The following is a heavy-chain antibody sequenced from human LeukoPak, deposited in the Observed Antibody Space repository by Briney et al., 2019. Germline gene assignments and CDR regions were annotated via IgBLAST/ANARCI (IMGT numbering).Heavy chain of an antibody. CDR3: ARGSRDCANGVCYAFDI. V-gene: IGHV3-7*01. D-gene: IGHD2-8*01. Sequence: PGGSLRLSCAASGFTFNYYWMTWVRQGPGKGLEWVATIKEDGSERYYVESVKGRFTISRDNAKKSLYLQMNSLRAEDTAVYYCARGSRDCANGVCYAFDIWGQGTVVIVSS. J-gene: IGHJ3*02. CDR1: GFTFNYYW. CDR2: IKEDGSER.